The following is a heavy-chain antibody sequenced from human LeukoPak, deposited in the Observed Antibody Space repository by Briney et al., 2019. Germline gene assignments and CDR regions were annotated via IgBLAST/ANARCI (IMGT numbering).Heavy chain of an antibody. D-gene: IGHD3-10*01. J-gene: IGHJ4*02. V-gene: IGHV4-59*01. CDR1: GRLNSSYY. Sequence: SETLSLTCTVSGRLNSSYYWTWIRQPPGKGLEWIGYIYYSGSTNYNPSLKSRVTISVDGSKNQFSLKLSSVSAAETAVYYWARLVQGSGSPLDDWAQGTLVTVSS. CDR3: ARLVQGSGSPLDD. CDR2: IYYSGST.